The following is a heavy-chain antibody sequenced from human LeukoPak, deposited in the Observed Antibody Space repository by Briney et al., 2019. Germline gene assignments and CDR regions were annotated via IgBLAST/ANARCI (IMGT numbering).Heavy chain of an antibody. D-gene: IGHD2-21*02. J-gene: IGHJ4*02. V-gene: IGHV1-3*04. Sequence: GASVKVSFKASGYTFTSYAIHWVRQAPGQRLECMGWINTGNGNTKYSQKFQGRVTITRDTSASTAYMDLSSLRSEDTAVHYCARNTETAIPLPYYFDYWGQGTLVTVSS. CDR1: GYTFTSYA. CDR2: INTGNGNT. CDR3: ARNTETAIPLPYYFDY.